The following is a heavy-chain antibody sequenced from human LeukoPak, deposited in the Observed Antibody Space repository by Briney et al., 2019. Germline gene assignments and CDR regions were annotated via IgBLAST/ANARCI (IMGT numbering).Heavy chain of an antibody. CDR1: GFTFSSYD. V-gene: IGHV3-23*01. Sequence: GGTLRLSCAASGFTFSSYDMSWVRQAPGKGLEWVSGISGSGSTTKYADSVKGRFTISRDNSKNTLYLQMNSLRAEDTAVYYCAKILGSYWTPGYDYWGQGTLVTVSS. J-gene: IGHJ4*02. CDR3: AKILGSYWTPGYDY. D-gene: IGHD1-26*01. CDR2: ISGSGSTT.